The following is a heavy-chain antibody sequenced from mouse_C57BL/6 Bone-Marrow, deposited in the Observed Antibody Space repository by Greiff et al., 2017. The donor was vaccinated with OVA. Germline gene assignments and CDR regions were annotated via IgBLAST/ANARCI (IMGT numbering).Heavy chain of an antibody. D-gene: IGHD1-1*01. CDR1: GFTFSDYG. CDR3: ARRDYYGYYFDY. CDR2: ISNLAYSI. Sequence: EVQGVESGGGLVQPGGSLKLSCAASGFTFSDYGMAWVRQAPRKGPEWVAFISNLAYSIYYADTVTGRFTISRENAKNTLYLEMSSLRSEDTAMYYCARRDYYGYYFDYWGQGTTLTVSS. J-gene: IGHJ2*01. V-gene: IGHV5-15*01.